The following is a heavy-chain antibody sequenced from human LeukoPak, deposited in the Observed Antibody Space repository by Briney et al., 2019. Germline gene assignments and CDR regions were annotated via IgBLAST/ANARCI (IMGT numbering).Heavy chain of an antibody. CDR2: ISWNSGSI. V-gene: IGHV3-9*01. CDR1: GFTFDDYA. CDR3: AKDIFTMVRGVVDY. D-gene: IGHD3-10*01. Sequence: GGSLRLSCAASGFTFDDYAMHWVRQAPGKGLEWVSGISWNSGSIGYADSVKGRFTISRDNAKNSLYLQMNSLRAEDTALYYCAKDIFTMVRGVVDYWGQGTLVTVSS. J-gene: IGHJ4*02.